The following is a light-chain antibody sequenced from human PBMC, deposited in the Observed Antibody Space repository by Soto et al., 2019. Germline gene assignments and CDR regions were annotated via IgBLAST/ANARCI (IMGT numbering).Light chain of an antibody. CDR2: GAS. J-gene: IGKJ4*01. Sequence: VLTQSPATLSLSPGERATLSCTTNEPFNSPYLAWYQQKPGQAPRLLIYGASNRATGIPDRFSGSGSGADFTLTIRRLEPEDFAVYYCQQYGSPLPFGGGTKVEI. CDR1: EPFNSPY. V-gene: IGKV3-20*01. CDR3: QQYGSPLP.